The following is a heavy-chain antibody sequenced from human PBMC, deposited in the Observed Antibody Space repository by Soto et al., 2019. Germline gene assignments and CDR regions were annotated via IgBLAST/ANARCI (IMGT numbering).Heavy chain of an antibody. CDR3: ARSPLGSNWKSRGRFDY. CDR2: INAGNGNT. V-gene: IGHV1-3*01. CDR1: GYTSTSYA. J-gene: IGHJ4*02. D-gene: IGHD1-1*01. Sequence: GASVKVSCKASGYTSTSYAMHWVRQAPGQRLEWMGWINAGNGNTKYSQKFQGRVTITRDTSASTAYMELSSLRSEDTAVYYCARSPLGSNWKSRGRFDYWGQGTLVTVSS.